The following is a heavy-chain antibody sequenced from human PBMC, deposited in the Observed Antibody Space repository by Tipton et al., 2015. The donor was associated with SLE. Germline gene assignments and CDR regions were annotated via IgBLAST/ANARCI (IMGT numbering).Heavy chain of an antibody. CDR1: GFTFSSYS. Sequence: SLRLSCAASGFTFSSYSMNWVRQAPGKGLEWVSYISSSSGTIYYADSVKGRFTISRDNAKNSLYLQMNSLRAEDTAVYYCATGSAYAFDMWGQGTMVTVSS. J-gene: IGHJ3*02. V-gene: IGHV3-48*01. CDR3: ATGSAYAFDM. CDR2: ISSSSGTI.